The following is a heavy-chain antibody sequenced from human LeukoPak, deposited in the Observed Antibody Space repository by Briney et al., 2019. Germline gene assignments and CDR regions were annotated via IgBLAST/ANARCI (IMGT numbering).Heavy chain of an antibody. V-gene: IGHV3-23*01. CDR1: ELTFSSYP. Sequence: GGSLRLSCAASELTFSSYPMSWVRQAPGKGLEWVSAISGSGNYTCCADSVEGRFTISKDNSKNTLYLQMNNLRAEDTAVYYCAKVVWEVTTNYWGQGTLVAVSS. D-gene: IGHD4-17*01. CDR2: ISGSGNYT. CDR3: AKVVWEVTTNY. J-gene: IGHJ4*02.